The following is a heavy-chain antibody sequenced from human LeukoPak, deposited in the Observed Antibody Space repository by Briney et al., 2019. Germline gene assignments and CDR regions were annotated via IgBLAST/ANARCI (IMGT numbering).Heavy chain of an antibody. J-gene: IGHJ4*02. V-gene: IGHV4-4*02. CDR3: ARGGAGEILLWFGELLNPYDY. CDR2: IYHSGST. CDR1: GGSISSSNW. D-gene: IGHD3-10*01. Sequence: SETLSLTCAVSGGSISSSNWWSWVRQPPGKGLEWIGEIYHSGSTNYNPSLKSRVTISVDKSKNQFSLKLSSVTAADTAVYYCARGGAGEILLWFGELLNPYDYWGQGTLVTVSS.